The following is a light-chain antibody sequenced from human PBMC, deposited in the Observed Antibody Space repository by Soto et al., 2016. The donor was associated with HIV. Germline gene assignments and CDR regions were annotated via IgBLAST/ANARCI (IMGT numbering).Light chain of an antibody. CDR2: DDS. CDR1: NIGSKS. CDR3: QVWDSSSDHLYV. V-gene: IGLV3-21*03. Sequence: SYELTQPPSVSVAPGKTARITCGGNNIGSKSVHWCQQKPGQAPVLVVYDDSDRPSGIPERFSGSSSGNTATLTISRVEAGDEADYYCQVWDSSSDHLYVFGTGTKVTVL. J-gene: IGLJ1*01.